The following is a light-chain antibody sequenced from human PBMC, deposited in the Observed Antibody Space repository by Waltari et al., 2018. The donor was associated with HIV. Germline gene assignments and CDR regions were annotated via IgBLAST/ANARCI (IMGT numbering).Light chain of an antibody. V-gene: IGLV1-51*01. CDR3: GTWDSSLTIAV. Sequence: QSLLPQPPSVSAAPGQKVIISCPGSSSNIQTNYVSWYQQLPGTAPKLLIYDNDKRPSDIPGRFSASKSDTSATLVIAGLQTGDEADYYSGTWDSSLTIAVFGGGTKLTVL. J-gene: IGLJ3*02. CDR2: DND. CDR1: SSNIQTNY.